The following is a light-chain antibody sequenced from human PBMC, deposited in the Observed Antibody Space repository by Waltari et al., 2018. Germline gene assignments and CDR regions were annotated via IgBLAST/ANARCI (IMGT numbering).Light chain of an antibody. CDR1: RNVGSY. CDR3: QGGCDWPPLTSCQGTTFEICNWPPFS. V-gene: IGKV3-11*01. J-gene: IGKJ3*01. CDR2: DAS. Sequence: EIVLTQSPATLSLSPGDRATLSCRASRNVGSYLGWYRQKPGQAPRLLIYDASHRPPGIPARFSASGSGTDFTLPRRRLEAEDFAVYYWQGGCDWPPLTSCQGTTFEICNWPPFSFGQGT.